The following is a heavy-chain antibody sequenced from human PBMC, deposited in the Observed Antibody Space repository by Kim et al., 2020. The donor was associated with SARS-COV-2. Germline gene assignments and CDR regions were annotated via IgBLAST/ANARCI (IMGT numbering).Heavy chain of an antibody. V-gene: IGHV4-59*11. J-gene: IGHJ3*02. CDR3: ARDKPLGSSKHAFDI. CDR2: IYYSGST. Sequence: SETLSLTCTVSGGSISSHYWSWIRQPPGKGLEWIGYIYYSGSTKYNPSLKSRVSISVDTSKNQFSLKLSSVTAADTAVYWCARDKPLGSSKHAFDIWGQGTMVTVSS. CDR1: GGSISSHY. D-gene: IGHD6-13*01.